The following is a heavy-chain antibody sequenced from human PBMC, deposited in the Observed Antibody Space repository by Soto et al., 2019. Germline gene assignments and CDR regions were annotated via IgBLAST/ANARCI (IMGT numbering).Heavy chain of an antibody. V-gene: IGHV1-2*04. CDR3: EKDNHLDQPDYYMDF. Sequence: GALVQVYFKASAYFITGYYIFWGIQETVQGLEWMGWINPNSGGTNYAQKCQGWVTMTRDTSISTDYMELSRLRSDDSALYYCEKDNHLDQPDYYMDFWGKGTTVTVSS. CDR2: INPNSGGT. CDR1: AYFITGYY. D-gene: IGHD1-1*01. J-gene: IGHJ6*03.